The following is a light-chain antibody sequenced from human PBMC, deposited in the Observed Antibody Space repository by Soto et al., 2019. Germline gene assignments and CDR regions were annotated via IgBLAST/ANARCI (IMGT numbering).Light chain of an antibody. CDR2: GNS. Sequence: QSVLTQPPSVSGAPGQRVTISCTGSSSNIGAGYDVHWYQQLPGTAPKLLIYGNSNRPSGVPDRFSGSKSGTSASLAITGLQAEDEAEYSCQSYDSSLSGWVFGGGTTLTVL. CDR1: SSNIGAGYD. V-gene: IGLV1-40*01. J-gene: IGLJ3*02. CDR3: QSYDSSLSGWV.